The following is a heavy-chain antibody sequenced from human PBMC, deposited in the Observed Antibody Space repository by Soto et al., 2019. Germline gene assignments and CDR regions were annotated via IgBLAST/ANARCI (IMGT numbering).Heavy chain of an antibody. Sequence: SVKVSCKASGGTFSSYAISWVRQAPGQGLEWMGGIIPIFGTANYAQKFQGRVTITADESTSTAYMELSSLRSEDTAVYYCARVGGSYPAEYFQHWGQGTLVTDSS. D-gene: IGHD1-26*01. CDR3: ARVGGSYPAEYFQH. J-gene: IGHJ1*01. V-gene: IGHV1-69*13. CDR2: IIPIFGTA. CDR1: GGTFSSYA.